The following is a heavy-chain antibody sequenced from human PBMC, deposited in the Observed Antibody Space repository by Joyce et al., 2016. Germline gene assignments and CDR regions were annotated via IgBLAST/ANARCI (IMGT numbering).Heavy chain of an antibody. J-gene: IGHJ3*02. V-gene: IGHV3-53*01. CDR3: ARERGEWPFDAFDI. Sequence: EVQLVESGGGLIQPGGSLRLSCTASGFAINNNHMTWVRQAPGKGLEWVSMINTSGNKYYADSVKCQFTVSRDDAKNTVYLQMSGLRVEDTVVYYCARERGEWPFDAFDIWGQGTMVTVSS. CDR2: INTSGNK. CDR1: GFAINNNH. D-gene: IGHD3-10*01.